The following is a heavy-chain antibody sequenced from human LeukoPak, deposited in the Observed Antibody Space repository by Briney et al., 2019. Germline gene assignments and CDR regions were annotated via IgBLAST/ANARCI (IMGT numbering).Heavy chain of an antibody. J-gene: IGHJ4*02. D-gene: IGHD3-22*01. V-gene: IGHV4-59*01. CDR2: IYYSGST. CDR3: ARDTWGYYDGSGYYYYFDY. Sequence: SETLSLTCTVSGGSISSCYWSWIRQPPGKGLEWIGYIYYSGSTNYNPSLKSRVTISVDTSKNQFSLKLSSVTAADTAVYYCARDTWGYYDGSGYYYYFDYWGQGTLVTVSS. CDR1: GGSISSCY.